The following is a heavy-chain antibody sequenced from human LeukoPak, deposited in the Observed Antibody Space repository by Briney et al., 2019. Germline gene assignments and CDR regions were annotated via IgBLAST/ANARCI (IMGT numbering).Heavy chain of an antibody. CDR3: ARRGQLHDAFDI. CDR2: ISSSSSYI. J-gene: IGHJ3*02. Sequence: GGSLRLSCAASGFTFSSYSMHWVRQAPGKGLEWVSSISSSSSYIYYADSVKGRFTISRDNAKNSLYLQMNSLRAEDTAVYYCARRGQLHDAFDIWGQGTMVTVSS. CDR1: GFTFSSYS. V-gene: IGHV3-21*01. D-gene: IGHD2-2*01.